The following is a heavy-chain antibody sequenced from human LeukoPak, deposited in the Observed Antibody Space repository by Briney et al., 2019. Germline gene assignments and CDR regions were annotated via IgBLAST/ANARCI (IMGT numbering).Heavy chain of an antibody. V-gene: IGHV4-59*01. J-gene: IGHJ4*02. CDR3: ARGARHYGSGIYYFDY. D-gene: IGHD3-10*01. CDR2: IYYSGST. Sequence: KPSETLSLTCTVSGGSIGSYYWSWIRQPPGKGLECLGYIYYSGSTNYNSSLKSRVTISVDTSKNQFSLKLSSVTAADTAVYYCARGARHYGSGIYYFDYWGQGTLVTVSS. CDR1: GGSIGSYY.